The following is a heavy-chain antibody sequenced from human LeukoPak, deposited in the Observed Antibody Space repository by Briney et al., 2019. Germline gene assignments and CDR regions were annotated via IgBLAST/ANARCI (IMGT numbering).Heavy chain of an antibody. Sequence: PGRSLRLSCAASGFTFNNYAMSWVRQAPGKGLEWVSVIDDRGATTKYADSVKGRFTISRDNSKNTLYLQMNSLRAEDTAVYYCAKGVRVHSGPYYFDCWGQGTQVTVSS. D-gene: IGHD1-1*01. CDR3: AKGVRVHSGPYYFDC. J-gene: IGHJ4*02. V-gene: IGHV3-23*01. CDR2: IDDRGATT. CDR1: GFTFNNYA.